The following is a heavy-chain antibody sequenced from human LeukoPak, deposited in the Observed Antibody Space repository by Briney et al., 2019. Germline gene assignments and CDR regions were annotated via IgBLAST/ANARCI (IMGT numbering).Heavy chain of an antibody. V-gene: IGHV4-31*03. J-gene: IGHJ6*03. Sequence: SETLSLTCTVSGGSISSGGSYASSIRQHPGKCLAWIGFIYYRGSTYYNPSLKSRVTISVDTSKNQVSLKLSSVTAADTAVYYCARGGSYLRYYYYYMDVWGKGTTVSVSS. D-gene: IGHD1-26*01. CDR3: ARGGSYLRYYYYYMDV. CDR2: IYYRGST. CDR1: GGSISSGGSY.